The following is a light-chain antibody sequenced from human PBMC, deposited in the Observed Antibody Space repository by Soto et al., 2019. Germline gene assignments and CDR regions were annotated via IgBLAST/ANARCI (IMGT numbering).Light chain of an antibody. CDR2: GAS. Sequence: EIVMTQSPATLSVSPGDRATLSCRASQSVSTNLAWYHQKPGQAPRLLIYGASTRATGIPARFSGSGSGTEFTLTISSLQSEDVAVYYCQQYNNWPPLTFGGGTKVEIK. V-gene: IGKV3-15*01. CDR3: QQYNNWPPLT. CDR1: QSVSTN. J-gene: IGKJ4*01.